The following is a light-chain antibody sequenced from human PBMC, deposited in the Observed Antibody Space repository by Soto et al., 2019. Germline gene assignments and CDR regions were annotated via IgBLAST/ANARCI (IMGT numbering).Light chain of an antibody. CDR1: QSISTS. J-gene: IGKJ4*01. Sequence: IQMTQSPSTASAFVGDRITITCRASQSISTSLAWYQHKPGKAPRLLIFRASILANAGVPSRFPGSGSGTECTFTITNLQPDDVGPYYCQEYNYYSPLNFGGGTKVQIK. CDR2: RAS. CDR3: QEYNYYSPLN. V-gene: IGKV1-5*03.